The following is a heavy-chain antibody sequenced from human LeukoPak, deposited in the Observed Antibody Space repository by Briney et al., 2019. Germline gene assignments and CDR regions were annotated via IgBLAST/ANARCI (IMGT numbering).Heavy chain of an antibody. Sequence: ASVKVSCKASGYTFTASYMPWVRQAPGQGPEWMGWINPNSGGTKYAQNFQGRVTMTRDTSISTAYMELSRLRSDDTAVYYCARGGGRSSSAFDPWGQGTLVTVSS. CDR3: ARGGGRSSSAFDP. V-gene: IGHV1-2*02. D-gene: IGHD6-6*01. J-gene: IGHJ5*02. CDR2: INPNSGGT. CDR1: GYTFTASY.